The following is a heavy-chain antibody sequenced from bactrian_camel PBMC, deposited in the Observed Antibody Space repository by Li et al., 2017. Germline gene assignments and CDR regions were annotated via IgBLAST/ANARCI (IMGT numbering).Heavy chain of an antibody. D-gene: IGHD6*01. V-gene: IGHV3-2*01. CDR2: LYSGTNM. CDR1: GFTFVGSG. CDR3: ATRLTYGGSWYPPDFGY. J-gene: IGHJ6*01. Sequence: HVQLVESGGGLVQPGGSLRLSCVTSGFTFVGSGMSWVRQAPGKGLAWVATLYSGTNMYYADSVKGRLAGSWDNAKNTLYLQMNSLRTEDTAVYYCATRLTYGGSWYPPDFGYWGQGTQVTVS.